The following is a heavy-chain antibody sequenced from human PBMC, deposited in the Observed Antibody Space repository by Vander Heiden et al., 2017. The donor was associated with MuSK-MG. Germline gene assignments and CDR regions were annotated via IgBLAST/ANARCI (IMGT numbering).Heavy chain of an antibody. J-gene: IGHJ4*02. CDR3: ARLPGELSLLDY. CDR1: GFTFRRYW. CDR2: IKQDGSEK. Sequence: EVQLVASGGGLVQPGGSLRLSCAASGFTFRRYWMSWVRQARGKGLEWVANIKQDGSEKYYVESVKGRFTISRDNAKNSLYLQMNRLRAEDTAVYYCARLPGELSLLDYWGQGTLVTVSS. D-gene: IGHD3-16*02. V-gene: IGHV3-7*01.